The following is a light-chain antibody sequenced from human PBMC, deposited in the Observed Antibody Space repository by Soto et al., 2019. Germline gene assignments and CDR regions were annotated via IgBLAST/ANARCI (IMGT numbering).Light chain of an antibody. J-gene: IGKJ5*01. CDR3: QQYNNWPS. V-gene: IGKV3-15*01. CDR2: GIS. Sequence: DIVMTQSPDSLSVSPGETATLSCRASQSLTSYLAWYQQKPDQAPRLLIYGISTRATDIPARFSGSGSGTEFTLTIRSLQSEDFAVYFCQQYNNWPSFGQGTRLEIK. CDR1: QSLTSY.